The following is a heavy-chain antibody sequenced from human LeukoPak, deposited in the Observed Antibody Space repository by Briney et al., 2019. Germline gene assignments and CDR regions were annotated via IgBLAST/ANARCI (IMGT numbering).Heavy chain of an antibody. CDR1: GFLFSTYE. CDR3: ARESQGSCHGGRCPYFDY. D-gene: IGHD2-15*01. J-gene: IGHJ4*02. CDR2: ISSSGTSI. V-gene: IGHV3-48*03. Sequence: PGGSLRLSCAASGFLFSTYEMNCVRQAPGKGLEWVSYISSSGTSIYHADFVRGRFTISRDNAKKSLYLQMNSLRAEDTAVYYCARESQGSCHGGRCPYFDYWGQGILVTVSS.